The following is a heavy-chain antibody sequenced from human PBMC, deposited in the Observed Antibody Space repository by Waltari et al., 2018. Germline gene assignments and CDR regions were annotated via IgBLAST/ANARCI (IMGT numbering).Heavy chain of an antibody. Sequence: EVQLVESGGGLVQPGGSLRLSCAASGFTFSSYEMNWVRQAPGKGLEWVSYISSSGSTIYYADSVKGRFTISRDNAKNSLYLQMNSLRAEDTAVYYCARAGRIAVAGEDGMDVWGQGTTVTVSS. CDR3: ARAGRIAVAGEDGMDV. V-gene: IGHV3-48*03. J-gene: IGHJ6*02. D-gene: IGHD6-19*01. CDR2: ISSSGSTI. CDR1: GFTFSSYE.